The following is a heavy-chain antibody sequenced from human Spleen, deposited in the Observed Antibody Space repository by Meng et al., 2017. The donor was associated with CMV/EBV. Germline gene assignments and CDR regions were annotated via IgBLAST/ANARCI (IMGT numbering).Heavy chain of an antibody. CDR2: ISYDGSNK. CDR1: GFTFSSYA. D-gene: IGHD3/OR15-3a*01. V-gene: IGHV3-30*04. Sequence: GESLKISCAASGFTFSSYAMHWVRQAPGKGLEWVAVISYDGSNKYYADSVKGRFTISRDNSKNTLYLQMNSLRAEDTAVYYCARDLGDWDSYYYYGMDVWGQGTTVTVSS. J-gene: IGHJ6*02. CDR3: ARDLGDWDSYYYYGMDV.